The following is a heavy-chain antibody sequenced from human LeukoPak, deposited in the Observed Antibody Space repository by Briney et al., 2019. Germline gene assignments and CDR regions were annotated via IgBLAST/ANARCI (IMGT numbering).Heavy chain of an antibody. J-gene: IGHJ4*02. CDR3: ARGKYSLDY. CDR2: IYYSGST. Sequence: SETLSLTCAVYGGSFSGYYWSWIRQPPGKGLEWIGYIYYSGSTNYNPSLKSRVTISVDTSKNQFSLKLSSVTAADTAVYYCARGKYSLDYWGQGTLVTVSS. D-gene: IGHD5-18*01. V-gene: IGHV4-59*01. CDR1: GGSFSGYY.